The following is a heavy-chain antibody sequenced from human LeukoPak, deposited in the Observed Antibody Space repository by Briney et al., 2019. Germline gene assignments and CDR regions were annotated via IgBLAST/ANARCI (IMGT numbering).Heavy chain of an antibody. V-gene: IGHV4-39*01. CDR3: ARQGNKVPNHQSYYFDY. J-gene: IGHJ4*02. CDR1: GGSISSISSY. CDR2: TYYSGST. Sequence: SETLSHSPTVSGGSISSISSYWGCIRQPPGKGLEWIGSTYYSGSTYYNPSLKSQVTITGDTSKNQFSLKLSSVTAADTAVYYCARQGNKVPNHQSYYFDYWGQGTLVTVSS. D-gene: IGHD1/OR15-1a*01.